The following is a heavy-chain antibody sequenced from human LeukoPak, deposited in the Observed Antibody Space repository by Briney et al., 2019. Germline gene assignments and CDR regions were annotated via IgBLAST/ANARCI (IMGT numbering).Heavy chain of an antibody. CDR1: GFTFSSYS. CDR3: ARDINQWLTDSDAFDI. J-gene: IGHJ3*02. Sequence: GGSLRLSCAASGFTFSSYSMNWVRQAPGKGLEWVSYISSSRSTIYYADSVKGRFTISRDNAKNSLYLQMNSLRDEDTAVYYCARDINQWLTDSDAFDIWGQGTMVTVSS. V-gene: IGHV3-48*02. CDR2: ISSSRSTI. D-gene: IGHD6-19*01.